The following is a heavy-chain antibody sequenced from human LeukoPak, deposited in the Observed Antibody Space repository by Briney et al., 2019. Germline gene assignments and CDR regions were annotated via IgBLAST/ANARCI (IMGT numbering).Heavy chain of an antibody. V-gene: IGHV3-15*01. Sequence: GGSLRLSCAGSGFTFSNAWMSWVRQAPGKGLEWVGRIKSKPDGGTTDYAAPVKGRFTISRDDSKEAVFLQMNSLKIEDTAIYYCSTGWGFDLWGRGALVTVSS. D-gene: IGHD7-27*01. CDR1: GFTFSNAW. CDR3: STGWGFDL. CDR2: IKSKPDGGTT. J-gene: IGHJ2*01.